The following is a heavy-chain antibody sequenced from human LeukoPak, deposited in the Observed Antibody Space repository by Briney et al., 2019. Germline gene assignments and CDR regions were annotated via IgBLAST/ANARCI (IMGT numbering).Heavy chain of an antibody. CDR2: INPSGGST. CDR3: ATVTNNGYYYYGMDV. J-gene: IGHJ6*02. D-gene: IGHD1-14*01. Sequence: ASVKVSCKASGYTFTSYYMHWVRQAPGQGLEWMGIINPSGGSTSYAQKFQGRVTMTRDTSTSTVYMELSSLRSEDTAVYYCATVTNNGYYYYGMDVWGQGTTVTVSS. CDR1: GYTFTSYY. V-gene: IGHV1-46*01.